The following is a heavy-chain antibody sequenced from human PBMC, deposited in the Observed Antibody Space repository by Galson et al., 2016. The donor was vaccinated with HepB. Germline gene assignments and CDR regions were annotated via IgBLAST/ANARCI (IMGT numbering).Heavy chain of an antibody. CDR1: GFTFSSYA. CDR3: AKSPEAWYYDDTSGHYHFDY. D-gene: IGHD3-22*01. J-gene: IGHJ4*02. V-gene: IGHV3-23*01. CDR2: ISGRGGSI. Sequence: LRLSCATSGFTFSSYAMTWVRQSPGKGLEWVSVISGRGGSIKYADSGKGRVTISRDNSKNTLYLQMNSLRAEDTAVYYCAKSPEAWYYDDTSGHYHFDYWGQGILVTVSS.